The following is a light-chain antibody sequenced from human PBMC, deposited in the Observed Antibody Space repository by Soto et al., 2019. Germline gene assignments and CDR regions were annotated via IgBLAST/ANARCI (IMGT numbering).Light chain of an antibody. J-gene: IGKJ3*01. Sequence: AIQLTQSLSSLSASVGDRVTITCRASQGISSALAWYQQKPGKAPKLLIYDASSLESGVPSRFSGSGSGTDFTLTISSLQPEDFATYYCQQFNSYPLFGPGTKVDIK. CDR3: QQFNSYPL. CDR1: QGISSA. CDR2: DAS. V-gene: IGKV1-13*02.